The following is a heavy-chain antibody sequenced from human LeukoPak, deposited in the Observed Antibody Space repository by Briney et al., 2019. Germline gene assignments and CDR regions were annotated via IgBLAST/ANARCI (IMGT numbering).Heavy chain of an antibody. Sequence: SETLSLTCTVSGGSITSYYWSWLRQSPGKGLDWIAFISDSGSTYYNPSLKSRVTISLDTSKKQFSLKLTSVTAADTAVYYCARGRSGGDWFDSWGQGTLVTVSS. V-gene: IGHV4-59*01. CDR3: ARGRSGGDWFDS. CDR1: GGSITSYY. CDR2: ISDSGST. J-gene: IGHJ5*01. D-gene: IGHD3-10*01.